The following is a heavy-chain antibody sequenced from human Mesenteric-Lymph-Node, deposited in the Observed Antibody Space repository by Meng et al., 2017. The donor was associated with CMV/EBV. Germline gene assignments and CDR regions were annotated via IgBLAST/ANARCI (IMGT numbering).Heavy chain of an antibody. CDR3: ARQVLEYSSSPFDY. J-gene: IGHJ4*02. CDR1: GGSISSSSYY. Sequence: SETLSLTCTVSGGSISSSSYYWGWIRQPPGKGLEWIGSIYYSGSTYYNPSLKSRVTISVDTSKNQFSLKLSSVTAAETAVYYCARQVLEYSSSPFDYWGQGTLVTVSS. CDR2: IYYSGST. D-gene: IGHD6-6*01. V-gene: IGHV4-39*01.